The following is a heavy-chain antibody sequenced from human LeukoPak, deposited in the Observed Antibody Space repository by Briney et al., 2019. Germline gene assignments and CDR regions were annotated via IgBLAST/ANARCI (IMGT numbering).Heavy chain of an antibody. CDR1: GGSFSGYY. J-gene: IGHJ4*02. CDR3: ALYYGSGVDY. V-gene: IGHV4-34*01. D-gene: IGHD3-10*01. Sequence: SETLSLTCAVYGGSFSGYYWSWIRQPPGKGLEWIGEINHSGSTYYNPSLKSRVTISVDTSKNQFSLKLSSVTAADTAVYYCALYYGSGVDYRGQGTLVTVSS. CDR2: INHSGST.